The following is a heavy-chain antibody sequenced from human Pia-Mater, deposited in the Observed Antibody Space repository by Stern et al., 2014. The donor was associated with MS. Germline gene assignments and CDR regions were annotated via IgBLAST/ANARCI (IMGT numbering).Heavy chain of an antibody. CDR3: ARDYGMTTTTGAFDI. J-gene: IGHJ3*02. Sequence: VQLVQSGAEVKKPGSSVKVSCKASGGTFSSYAISWVGQAPGQGLEGMGGIIPIFGTANYAQKFQGRVTITADKSPSTAYMELSSLRSEDTAVYYCARDYGMTTTTGAFDIWGQGTMVTVSS. V-gene: IGHV1-69*06. CDR1: GGTFSSYA. CDR2: IIPIFGTA. D-gene: IGHD5-24*01.